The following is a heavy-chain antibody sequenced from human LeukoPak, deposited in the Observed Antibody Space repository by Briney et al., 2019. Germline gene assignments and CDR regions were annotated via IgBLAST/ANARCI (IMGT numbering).Heavy chain of an antibody. CDR3: ARDSRDIVVVPAFYYYYYMDV. D-gene: IGHD2-2*01. J-gene: IGHJ6*03. V-gene: IGHV1-69*13. CDR1: GCTFSSYA. Sequence: ASVRVSCKASGCTFSSYAISWVRQAPGQGLEWMGGIIPIFGTANYAQKFQGRVTITADESTSTAYMELSSLRSEDTAVYYCARDSRDIVVVPAFYYYYYMDVWGKGTTVTVSS. CDR2: IIPIFGTA.